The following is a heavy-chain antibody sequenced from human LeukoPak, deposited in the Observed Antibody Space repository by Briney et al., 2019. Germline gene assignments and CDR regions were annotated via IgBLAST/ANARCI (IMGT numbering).Heavy chain of an antibody. D-gene: IGHD6-13*01. CDR2: ISAYNGNT. V-gene: IGHV1-18*01. J-gene: IGHJ5*02. CDR1: GYTVTSYG. CDR3: ARVIKGIAAAGTASGTNNWFDP. Sequence: ASVKVSCKASGYTVTSYGISWVRQAPGQGLEWMGWISAYNGNTNYAQKLQGRVTMTTDTSTSTAYMELRSLRSDDTAVYYCARVIKGIAAAGTASGTNNWFDPWGQGTLVTVSS.